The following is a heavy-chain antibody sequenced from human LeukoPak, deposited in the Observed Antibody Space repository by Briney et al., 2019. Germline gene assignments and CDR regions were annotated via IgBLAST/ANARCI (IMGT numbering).Heavy chain of an antibody. CDR1: GYTFTNYD. J-gene: IGHJ4*02. V-gene: IGHV1-8*01. CDR2: MKPNSGNT. Sequence: GASVKASCKASGYTFTNYDINWVRQATGQGLEWMGYMKPNSGNTGYAQKFQGRVTMTRDTSISTAYMELSSLTSEDTAVYYCATELRWKDHWGQGTLVTVSS. CDR3: ATELRWKDH. D-gene: IGHD4-23*01.